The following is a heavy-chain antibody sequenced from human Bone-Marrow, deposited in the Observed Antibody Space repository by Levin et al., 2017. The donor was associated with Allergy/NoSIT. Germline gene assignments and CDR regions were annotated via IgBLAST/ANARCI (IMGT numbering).Heavy chain of an antibody. CDR3: AHLSYGSDSLVSSVWHYDHYYMDV. CDR2: IFWDFDK. J-gene: IGHJ6*03. V-gene: IGHV2-5*02. Sequence: SGPTLVKPTETLTLTCTFSGFSLQSGGVGVGWIRQPPGKALEWLAVIFWDFDKRYSPSLKTRLAITMDTSKNQVVLTMINIGPVDTGTYYFAHLSYGSDSLVSSVWHYDHYYMDVWGKGTTVTVSS. D-gene: IGHD2-21*02. CDR1: GFSLQSGGVG.